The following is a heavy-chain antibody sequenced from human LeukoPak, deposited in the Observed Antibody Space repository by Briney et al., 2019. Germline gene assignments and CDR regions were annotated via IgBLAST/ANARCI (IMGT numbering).Heavy chain of an antibody. D-gene: IGHD6-19*01. Sequence: SETLSLTCSVSGGSISSSTYYWAWIRQPPGKGLEWIGTIYYVGNTYYNPSLKSRVTISVDTSKNQFSLKLSSVTAADTAVYFCARRITVAGGWFDPWGQGTLVTVSS. CDR2: IYYVGNT. V-gene: IGHV4-39*01. CDR1: GGSISSSTYY. J-gene: IGHJ5*02. CDR3: ARRITVAGGWFDP.